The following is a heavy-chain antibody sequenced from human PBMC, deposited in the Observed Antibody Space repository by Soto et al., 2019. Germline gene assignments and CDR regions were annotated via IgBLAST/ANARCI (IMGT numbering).Heavy chain of an antibody. CDR1: GYNFINYW. CDR2: IYPGDSDT. V-gene: IGHV5-51*01. D-gene: IGHD6-19*01. Sequence: PGESLKISCKGSGYNFINYWIGWVRQMPGKGLEWMGIIYPGDSDTRYSPSFQGQVTISADKSIGTAYLQWSSLKASDTAIYYCARHWGHPIEVAGQRNQYYYGMDVWGQGTTVTVSS. CDR3: ARHWGHPIEVAGQRNQYYYGMDV. J-gene: IGHJ6*02.